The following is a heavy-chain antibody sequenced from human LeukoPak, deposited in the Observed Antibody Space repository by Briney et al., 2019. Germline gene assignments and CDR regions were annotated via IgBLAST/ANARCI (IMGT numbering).Heavy chain of an antibody. CDR1: GYTFPSYF. CDR3: ARGGVMTPYYYYGMDV. Sequence: GASVKVSCKASGYTFPSYFMHWVRQAPGQGLEWMGGIIPIFGTANYAQKFQGRDTITADESTSTAYMELSSLRSEDTAVYYCARGGVMTPYYYYGMDVWGQGTTVTVSS. J-gene: IGHJ6*02. CDR2: IIPIFGTA. V-gene: IGHV1-69*13. D-gene: IGHD3-16*01.